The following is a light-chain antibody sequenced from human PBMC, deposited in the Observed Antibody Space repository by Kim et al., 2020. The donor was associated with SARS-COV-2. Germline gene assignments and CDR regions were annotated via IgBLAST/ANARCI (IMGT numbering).Light chain of an antibody. Sequence: SPGQSITISCTGTSSDVGSYNLVSWYQQHPGKAPKLMIYEVTKRPSGVSPRFSGSKSGNTASLTISGLQTEDEAHYYCCSYAGTRVFGGGTQLTVL. CDR2: EVT. CDR3: CSYAGTRV. V-gene: IGLV2-23*02. J-gene: IGLJ3*02. CDR1: SSDVGSYNL.